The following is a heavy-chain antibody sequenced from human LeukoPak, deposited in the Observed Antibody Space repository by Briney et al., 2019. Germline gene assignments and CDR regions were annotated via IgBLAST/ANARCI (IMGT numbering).Heavy chain of an antibody. Sequence: ASVKVSCKASGGTFSSYAISWVRQAPGQGLEWMGGIIPIFGTANYAQKFQGRVTITTDESTSTAYMELSSLRSEDTAVYYCARLGIVGAPYYDYYYMDGWGKGTTVTVSS. V-gene: IGHV1-69*05. CDR1: GGTFSSYA. J-gene: IGHJ6*03. CDR3: ARLGIVGAPYYDYYYMDG. CDR2: IIPIFGTA. D-gene: IGHD1-26*01.